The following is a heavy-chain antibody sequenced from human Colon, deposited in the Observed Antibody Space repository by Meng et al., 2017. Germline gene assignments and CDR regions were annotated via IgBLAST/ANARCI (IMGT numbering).Heavy chain of an antibody. D-gene: IGHD4-17*01. Sequence: QGPIQQGGAGLLKSSATLSLTCAVSGGSFRGFYWRRIRQPPGKGLEWIGEIDHFGISNYNSSLKGRLTMSVDTSKKQSSLTLTSVTAADTAVYYCATGLRHGDWFDPWGPGTLVTVSS. V-gene: IGHV4-34*02. CDR3: ATGLRHGDWFDP. J-gene: IGHJ5*02. CDR2: IDHFGIS. CDR1: GGSFRGFY.